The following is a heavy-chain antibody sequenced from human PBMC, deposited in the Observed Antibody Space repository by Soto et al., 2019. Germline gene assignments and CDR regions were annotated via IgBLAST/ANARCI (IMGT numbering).Heavy chain of an antibody. CDR3: ARDSANIAAAGIFDY. V-gene: IGHV3-33*08. CDR1: GFTFSSYA. Sequence: GGSLRLSCAASGFTFSSYAMSWVRQAPGKGLEWVAVIWYDGSNKYYADSVKGRFTISRDNSKNTLYLQMNSLRAEDTAVYYCARDSANIAAAGIFDYWGQGTLVTVSS. J-gene: IGHJ4*02. CDR2: IWYDGSNK. D-gene: IGHD6-13*01.